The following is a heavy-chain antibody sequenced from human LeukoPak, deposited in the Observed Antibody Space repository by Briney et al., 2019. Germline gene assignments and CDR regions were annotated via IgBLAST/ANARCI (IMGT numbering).Heavy chain of an antibody. D-gene: IGHD1-1*01. Sequence: GGSLRLSCAASGFTFSSYGMHWVRQAPGKGLEWVAFIQYDGSNKYYADSVKGRFTISRDNSKNTLYLQMNSLRAEDTAVYYCARGERYDAFDIWGQGTMVTVSS. CDR2: IQYDGSNK. CDR1: GFTFSSYG. V-gene: IGHV3-30*02. CDR3: ARGERYDAFDI. J-gene: IGHJ3*02.